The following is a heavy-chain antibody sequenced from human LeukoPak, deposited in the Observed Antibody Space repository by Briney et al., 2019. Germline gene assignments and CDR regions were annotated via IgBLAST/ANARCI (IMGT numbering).Heavy chain of an antibody. J-gene: IGHJ4*02. CDR2: IYPGDSDT. Sequence: GESLKISCKGSGYSFTNYWIGWVRQMPGKGLEWMGIIYPGDSDTRYSPSFQGQVTISVDKSISTAYLQWSSLKASDTAMYYCARSMGCCSSTSCYVDYWGQGTLVTVSS. CDR1: GYSFTNYW. V-gene: IGHV5-51*01. D-gene: IGHD2-2*01. CDR3: ARSMGCCSSTSCYVDY.